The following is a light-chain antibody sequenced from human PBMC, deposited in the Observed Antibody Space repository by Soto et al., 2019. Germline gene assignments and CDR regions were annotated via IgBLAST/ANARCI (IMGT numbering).Light chain of an antibody. CDR3: QSSDSSGTVV. Sequence: SYELTQPPSVSVSPGQTARITCSGDALPKQYAYWYQQKPGQAPVLVIYKDSERPSGIPERFSGSSSGTTVTLTISGGQAEDEADYYCQSSDSSGTVVFGGGTQLTVL. CDR1: ALPKQY. J-gene: IGLJ2*01. V-gene: IGLV3-25*03. CDR2: KDS.